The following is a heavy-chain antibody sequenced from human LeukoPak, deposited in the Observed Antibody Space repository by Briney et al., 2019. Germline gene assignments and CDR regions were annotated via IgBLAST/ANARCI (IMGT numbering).Heavy chain of an antibody. J-gene: IGHJ4*02. D-gene: IGHD6-19*01. CDR2: IYYSGST. CDR1: GGSISSSSYY. CDR3: ARDPVAAVPYFDY. Sequence: PSETLSLTCTVSGGSISSSSYYWGWIRQPPGKGLEWIGSIYYSGSTYYNPSLKSRVTISVDTSKNQFSLKLSSVTAADTAVYYCARDPVAAVPYFDYWGQGTLVTVSS. V-gene: IGHV4-39*07.